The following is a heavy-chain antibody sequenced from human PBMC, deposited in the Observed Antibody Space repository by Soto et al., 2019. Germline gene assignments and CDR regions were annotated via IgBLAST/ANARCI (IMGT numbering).Heavy chain of an antibody. CDR2: ISSSSSTI. V-gene: IGHV3-48*04. J-gene: IGHJ4*02. D-gene: IGHD1-1*01. CDR3: TGGQDNLAVNFDY. Sequence: GGSLRLSCAASGFTFSSYSMNWVRQAPGKGLECVSYISSSSSTIYYADSVKGRFTISRDNAQNSLYLQMNSLRAEDTAVYYCTGGQDNLAVNFDYWGQGTPVTVSS. CDR1: GFTFSSYS.